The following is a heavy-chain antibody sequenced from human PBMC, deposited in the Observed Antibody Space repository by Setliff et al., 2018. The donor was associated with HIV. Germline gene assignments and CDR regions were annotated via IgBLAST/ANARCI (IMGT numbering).Heavy chain of an antibody. V-gene: IGHV1-18*01. J-gene: IGHJ4*02. CDR2: ISAYNGNV. D-gene: IGHD3-10*01. Sequence: ASVKVSCKASGYIFNSYGISWVRQAPGQGLEWMGWISAYNGNVKFAQTVQGRLTMTTDTSTNTAYMELGSLTSDDTAVYYCARSSSGDYWGQGTRVTVSS. CDR3: ARSSSGDY. CDR1: GYIFNSYG.